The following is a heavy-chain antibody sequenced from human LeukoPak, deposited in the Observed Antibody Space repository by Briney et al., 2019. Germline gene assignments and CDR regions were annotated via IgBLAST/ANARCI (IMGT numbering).Heavy chain of an antibody. CDR1: GFTVSSNY. V-gene: IGHV3-66*01. D-gene: IGHD3-22*01. J-gene: IGHJ4*02. CDR3: ARDLYYYDSSGYLGY. Sequence: GGSLRLSSAASGFTVSSNYMTWVRRAPGKGLECVSFIYSGGSTYYADSVKGRFTISRDNSKNTLYLQMNSLRAEDTAVYYCARDLYYYDSSGYLGYWGQGTLVTVSS. CDR2: IYSGGST.